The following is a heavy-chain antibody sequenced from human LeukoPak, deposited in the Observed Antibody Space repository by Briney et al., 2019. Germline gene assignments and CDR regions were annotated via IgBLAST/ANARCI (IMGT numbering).Heavy chain of an antibody. Sequence: GGSLRLSCAASGFTFSSYWMHWVRQAPGKGLVWVSCINGDGGRTNYADSVKGRFTISRDNAKNTLYLQMNSLRAEDTAVYYCARMTAHAFDIWGQGTIVTVSS. D-gene: IGHD2-21*02. CDR2: INGDGGRT. J-gene: IGHJ3*02. V-gene: IGHV3-74*01. CDR3: ARMTAHAFDI. CDR1: GFTFSSYW.